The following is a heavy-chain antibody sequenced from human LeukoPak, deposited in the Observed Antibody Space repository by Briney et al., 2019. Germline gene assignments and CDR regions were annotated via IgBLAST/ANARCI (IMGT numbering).Heavy chain of an antibody. CDR2: IKQDGSEK. V-gene: IGHV3-7*01. CDR1: GFTFSSYW. J-gene: IGHJ4*02. CDR3: ARGGYTFEY. Sequence: PGGSLRLSCAASGFTFSSYWMSWVRRAPGKGLEWVANIKQDGSEKNYVDSVKGRFTISRDNAKNSLYLQTNSLRAEDTAVYYCARGGYTFEYWGQGTLVTVSS. D-gene: IGHD5-18*01.